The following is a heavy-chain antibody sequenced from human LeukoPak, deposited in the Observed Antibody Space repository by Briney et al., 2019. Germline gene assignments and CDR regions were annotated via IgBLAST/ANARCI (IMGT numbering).Heavy chain of an antibody. V-gene: IGHV3-48*01. CDR3: ARNGRYCATATCLDF. J-gene: IGHJ4*02. D-gene: IGHD2-15*01. CDR2: IISPSTTI. Sequence: PGGSLRLSCAASGFSLRAYTMNWVRQAPGMGLEWISYIISPSTTIYYADSVEGRFTISRDNAKNSLYLKMDSLRAEDTAVYYCARNGRYCATATCLDFWGQGTLVTVSS. CDR1: GFSLRAYT.